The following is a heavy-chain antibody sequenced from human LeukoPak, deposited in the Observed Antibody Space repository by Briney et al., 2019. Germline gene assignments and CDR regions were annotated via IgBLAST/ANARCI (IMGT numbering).Heavy chain of an antibody. CDR1: GGSISSYY. Sequence: SETLSLTCTVSGGSISSYYWSWIRQPAGKGLEWIGRIYTSGSTNYNPSLKSRATMSVDTSKNQFSLKLSSVTAADTAVYYCARAQGGAYDFWSGYYTGPTGSWFDPWGQGTLVTVSS. CDR3: ARAQGGAYDFWSGYYTGPTGSWFDP. J-gene: IGHJ5*02. CDR2: IYTSGST. V-gene: IGHV4-4*07. D-gene: IGHD3-3*01.